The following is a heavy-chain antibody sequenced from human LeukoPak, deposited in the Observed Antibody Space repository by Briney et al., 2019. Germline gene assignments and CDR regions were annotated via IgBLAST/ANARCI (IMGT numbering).Heavy chain of an antibody. V-gene: IGHV4-34*01. CDR2: INHSGST. J-gene: IGHJ5*02. CDR3: AREPYSSSSNWFDP. CDR1: GGSFSGYY. Sequence: SETLSLTCAVYGGSFSGYYWSWIRQPPGKGLEWIGEINHSGSTNYNPSLKSRVTISVDTSKNQFSLKLNSVTAADTAVYYCAREPYSSSSNWFDPWGQGTLVTVSS. D-gene: IGHD6-13*01.